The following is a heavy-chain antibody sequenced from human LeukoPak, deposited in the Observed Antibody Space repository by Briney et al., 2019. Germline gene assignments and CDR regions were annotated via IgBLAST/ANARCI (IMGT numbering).Heavy chain of an antibody. CDR3: ARPAYTAAYDL. CDR1: GFTFSDYN. Sequence: GGSLRLSYAASGFTFSDYNMNWVRQAPGKGLEWASYISSGSSTIDYADSVKGRFTIPRDNAKNSLYLQMNSLRAEDTAVYYCARPAYTAAYDLWGQGTMVTVSS. V-gene: IGHV3-48*01. CDR2: ISSGSSTI. D-gene: IGHD3-16*01. J-gene: IGHJ3*01.